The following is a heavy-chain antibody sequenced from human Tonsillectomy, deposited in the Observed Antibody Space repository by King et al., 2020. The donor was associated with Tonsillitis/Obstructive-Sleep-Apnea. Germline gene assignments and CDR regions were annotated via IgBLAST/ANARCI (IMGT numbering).Heavy chain of an antibody. D-gene: IGHD3-10*01. CDR1: GFTFSSYA. CDR2: ISYDGSNK. CDR3: AREGGSGRYYFDY. V-gene: IGHV3-30*04. J-gene: IGHJ4*02. Sequence: QLVQSGGGVVQPGRSLRLSCAASGFTFSSYAMHWVRQAPGKGLEWVAVISYDGSNKYYADSVKGRFTISRDNSKNTLYLQMNSLRAEDMAVYYCAREGGSGRYYFDYWGQGTLVTVSS.